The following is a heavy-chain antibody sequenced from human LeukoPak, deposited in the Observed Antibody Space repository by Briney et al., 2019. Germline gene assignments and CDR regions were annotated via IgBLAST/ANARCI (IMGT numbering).Heavy chain of an antibody. CDR3: ARRMNYYDSSGYPPRSRAFDI. D-gene: IGHD3-22*01. CDR2: INHSGST. CDR1: GGSFSGYY. Sequence: SETLSLTCAVYGGSFSGYYWSWIRQPPGKGLEWIGEINHSGSTNYNPSLKSRVTISVDTSKNQFSLKLSSVTAADTAVYYCARRMNYYDSSGYPPRSRAFDIWGQGTMVTVSS. J-gene: IGHJ3*02. V-gene: IGHV4-34*01.